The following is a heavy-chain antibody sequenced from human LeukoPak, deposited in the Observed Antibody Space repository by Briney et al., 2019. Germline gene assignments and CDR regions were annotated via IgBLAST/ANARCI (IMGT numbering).Heavy chain of an antibody. CDR3: AGQGTVTRIDY. J-gene: IGHJ4*02. V-gene: IGHV4-59*01. Sequence: PSETLSLTCTVSGGSISSYYWSWIRQPPGKGLEWIGYVSYSGSTNYDPSLKSRVTISVDTSKNQFSLKLSSVTAADTAVYYCAGQGTVTRIDYWGQGTLVTVSS. CDR1: GGSISSYY. D-gene: IGHD4-17*01. CDR2: VSYSGST.